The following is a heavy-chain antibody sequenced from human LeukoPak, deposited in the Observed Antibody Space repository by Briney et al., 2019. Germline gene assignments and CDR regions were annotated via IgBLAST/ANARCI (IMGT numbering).Heavy chain of an antibody. J-gene: IGHJ6*02. V-gene: IGHV1-46*01. Sequence: ASVTVSFTASGYSLTTYYMHWVRQAPGQGLEWMAIINPSGGSTNYAQKFQGRVTMTRDTPTNTVYMELSSLRTEDTAVYYCASVYLYGMDVWGQGTTVTVSS. D-gene: IGHD2-8*01. CDR1: GYSLTTYY. CDR3: ASVYLYGMDV. CDR2: INPSGGST.